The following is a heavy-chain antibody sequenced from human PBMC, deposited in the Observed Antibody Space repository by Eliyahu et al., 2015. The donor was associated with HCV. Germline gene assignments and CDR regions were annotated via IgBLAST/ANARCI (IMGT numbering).Heavy chain of an antibody. CDR1: GFTFSXYG. V-gene: IGHV3-30*18. Sequence: QVQLVESGGGVVQPGRSLRLSCAASGFTFSXYGMHWVRQAPGKGLEWVAVISXDGSNKYYADSVKGRFTISRDNSKNTLYLQMNSLRAEDTAVYYCAKEGHDFWKPYYYYGMDVWGQGTTVTVSS. D-gene: IGHD3-3*01. CDR2: ISXDGSNK. CDR3: AKEGHDFWKPYYYYGMDV. J-gene: IGHJ6*02.